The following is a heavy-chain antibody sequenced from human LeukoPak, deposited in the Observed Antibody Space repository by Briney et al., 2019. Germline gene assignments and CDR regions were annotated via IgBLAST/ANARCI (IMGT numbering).Heavy chain of an antibody. CDR1: GFIVSNNY. Sequence: GGSLRLSCAASGFIVSNNYMSWVRQAPGKGLEWVSVIYSGGTTYYVDSVKGRFTISRDNSKNTLYLQMNNLRAEDTAVYYCARVPFRIAAGGYWGQGTLVTVSS. V-gene: IGHV3-53*01. J-gene: IGHJ4*02. D-gene: IGHD6-25*01. CDR2: IYSGGTT. CDR3: ARVPFRIAAGGY.